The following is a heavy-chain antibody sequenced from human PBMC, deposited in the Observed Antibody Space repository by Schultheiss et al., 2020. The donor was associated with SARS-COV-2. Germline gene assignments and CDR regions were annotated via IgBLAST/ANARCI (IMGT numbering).Heavy chain of an antibody. D-gene: IGHD3-9*01. Sequence: GESLKISCAASGFTFSTYAMTWVRQAPGKGLYWVSAIGGSGDETFYADSVKGRFTISRDNSKNTLYLQMNSLRVEDTAIYYCARPSNDYDILTGYYNYWGQGTLVTVSS. CDR2: IGGSGDET. J-gene: IGHJ4*02. V-gene: IGHV3-23*01. CDR1: GFTFSTYA. CDR3: ARPSNDYDILTGYYNY.